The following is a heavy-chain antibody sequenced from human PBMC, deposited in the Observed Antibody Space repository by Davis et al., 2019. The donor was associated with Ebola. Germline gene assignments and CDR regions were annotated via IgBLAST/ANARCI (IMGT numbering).Heavy chain of an antibody. J-gene: IGHJ6*03. CDR2: IYSGGRT. D-gene: IGHD3-10*01. Sequence: GESLKISCSASGFTVSSNYMSWVRQAPGKGLEWVSVIYSGGRTYYADSVKGRFTISRDKSKNTLYLQMNSLRAEDTAMYYCARETYYGSGSRDNYYYMDVWGKGTTVTVSS. V-gene: IGHV3-53*01. CDR1: GFTVSSNY. CDR3: ARETYYGSGSRDNYYYMDV.